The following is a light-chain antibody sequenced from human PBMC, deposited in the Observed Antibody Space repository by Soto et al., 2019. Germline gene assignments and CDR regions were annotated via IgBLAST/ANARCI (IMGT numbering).Light chain of an antibody. Sequence: QSVLTQPHSVSGSPGQSVTISCTGTSSDVGGYNYVSWYQEQPGKAPKLMIYDVSKRPSGVPDRFSGSKSGNTASLTISGLQAEDEADYYCCSYGGGNNFYVFGTGTKVTVL. J-gene: IGLJ1*01. CDR1: SSDVGGYNY. CDR2: DVS. V-gene: IGLV2-11*01. CDR3: CSYGGGNNFYV.